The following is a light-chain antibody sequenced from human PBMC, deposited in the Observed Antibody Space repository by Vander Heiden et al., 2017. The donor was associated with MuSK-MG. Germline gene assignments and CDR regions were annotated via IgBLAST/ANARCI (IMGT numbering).Light chain of an antibody. Sequence: QSALTQPASVSGSPGQSMTISCTGTSSDVGSYNLVSWYQQQQGKAPKLMIYEGSKRPSGVSNRFSGSKSGNTASLTISGLQAEDEADYYCCSYAGSVVFGGGTKLTVL. CDR1: SSDVGSYNL. V-gene: IGLV2-23*01. CDR2: EGS. J-gene: IGLJ2*01. CDR3: CSYAGSVV.